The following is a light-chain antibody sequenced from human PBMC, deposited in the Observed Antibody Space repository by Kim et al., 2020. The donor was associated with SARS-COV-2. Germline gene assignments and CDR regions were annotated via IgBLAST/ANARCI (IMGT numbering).Light chain of an antibody. J-gene: IGKJ2*03. V-gene: IGKV1-5*01. Sequence: LSEAVGDRVTITCRASQSISSWLGWYQQKPGKAPKVLIYDAYTLESGVPSRFSGSGSGTEFTLTISSLQPDDFATYYCQQYNTYSSCGQGTKLEI. CDR1: QSISSW. CDR3: QQYNTYSS. CDR2: DAY.